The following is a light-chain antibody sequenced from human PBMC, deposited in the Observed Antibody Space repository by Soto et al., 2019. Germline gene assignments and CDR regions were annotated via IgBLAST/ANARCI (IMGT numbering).Light chain of an antibody. Sequence: EIVMTQSPATLSVSPGERATLSCRASQSVSSNLAWYQQKPGQAPRLLIYGASTRATGIPARFSGSGSATAFTLTISSLQSEDFAVYYCQQYNNWPFTFGPGTKVDIK. V-gene: IGKV3-15*01. CDR2: GAS. CDR1: QSVSSN. J-gene: IGKJ3*01. CDR3: QQYNNWPFT.